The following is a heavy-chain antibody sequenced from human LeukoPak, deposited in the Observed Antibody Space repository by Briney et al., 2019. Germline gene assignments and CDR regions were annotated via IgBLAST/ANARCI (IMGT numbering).Heavy chain of an antibody. Sequence: PGGSLRLSCAASGFTYRSYAMSWVRQAPGKGLEWVPTISGSDGSTYYADSVKGRFAISRENSKNTLYLQMNSLRAEDTAIYYCAKGYCSGGSCYHDAFDIWGQGTMVTVSS. V-gene: IGHV3-23*01. CDR1: GFTYRSYA. CDR3: AKGYCSGGSCYHDAFDI. J-gene: IGHJ3*02. D-gene: IGHD2-15*01. CDR2: ISGSDGST.